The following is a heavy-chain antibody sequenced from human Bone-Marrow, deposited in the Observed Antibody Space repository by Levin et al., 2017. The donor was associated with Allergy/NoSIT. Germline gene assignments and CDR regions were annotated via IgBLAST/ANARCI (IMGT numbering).Heavy chain of an antibody. V-gene: IGHV3-23*01. J-gene: IGHJ3*02. CDR2: ISGSGGST. CDR3: AKALYPHRAFDI. Sequence: QAGGSLRLSCAASGFTFSSYAMSWVRQAPGKGLEWVSAISGSGGSTYYADSVKGRFTISRDNSKNTLYLQMNSLRAEDTAVYYCAKALYPHRAFDIWGQGTMVTVSS. CDR1: GFTFSSYA. D-gene: IGHD2/OR15-2a*01.